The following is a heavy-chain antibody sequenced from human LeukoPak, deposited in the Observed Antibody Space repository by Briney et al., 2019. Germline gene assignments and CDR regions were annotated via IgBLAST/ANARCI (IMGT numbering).Heavy chain of an antibody. Sequence: GRSLRLSCVASGFTFSSYGMHWVRQAPGKGLEWVAVIWFDGSNKYYADSVKGRFTMPSDNSKNTLYLQMNSLRAEDTSVYYFATDGQTGGLGYFYYLGQGTLVTVSS. V-gene: IGHV3-33*01. CDR1: GFTFSSYG. D-gene: IGHD3-10*01. CDR3: ATDGQTGGLGYFYY. CDR2: IWFDGSNK. J-gene: IGHJ4*02.